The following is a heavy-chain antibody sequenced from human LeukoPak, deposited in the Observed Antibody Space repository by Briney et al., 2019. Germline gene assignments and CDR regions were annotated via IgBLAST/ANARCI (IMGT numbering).Heavy chain of an antibody. CDR1: GFTFDDYA. D-gene: IGHD6-6*01. J-gene: IGHJ4*02. CDR3: AKGGYSSSSRVFDY. V-gene: IGHV3-9*03. CDR2: ISWNSGSI. Sequence: GRSLRLSCAASGFTFDDYAMHWVRQAPGKGLEWVSGISWNSGSIGYADSVKGRFTISRDNAKNSLYRQMNSLRAEDMALYYCAKGGYSSSSRVFDYWGQGTLVTVSS.